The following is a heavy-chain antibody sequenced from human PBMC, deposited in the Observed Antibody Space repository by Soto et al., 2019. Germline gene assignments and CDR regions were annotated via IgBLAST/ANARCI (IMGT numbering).Heavy chain of an antibody. V-gene: IGHV3-30*18. CDR1: GFTFSSYG. J-gene: IGHJ5*02. CDR3: AKDRGYYYGSGSQNWFDP. Sequence: PGGSLRLSCAASGFTFSSYGMHWVRQAPGKGLEWVAVISYDGSNKYYADSVKGRFTISRDNSKNTLYLQMNSLRAEDTAVYYCAKDRGYYYGSGSQNWFDPWGQGTLVTVSS. D-gene: IGHD3-10*01. CDR2: ISYDGSNK.